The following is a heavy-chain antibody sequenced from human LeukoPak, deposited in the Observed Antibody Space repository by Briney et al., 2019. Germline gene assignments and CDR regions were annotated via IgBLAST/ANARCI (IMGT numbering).Heavy chain of an antibody. Sequence: ASVKVSYKVFGYTLTALAIHWVRQAPGKGLEWVGGFDPEGGETISVQNFQDRVTLTEDTSTDTAYMTLRSLTSEDTAMYYCASSGPNFGVPGWGQGTNVNGSS. D-gene: IGHD3-3*01. J-gene: IGHJ6*01. CDR3: ASSGPNFGVPG. CDR1: GYTLTALA. CDR2: FDPEGGET. V-gene: IGHV1-24*01.